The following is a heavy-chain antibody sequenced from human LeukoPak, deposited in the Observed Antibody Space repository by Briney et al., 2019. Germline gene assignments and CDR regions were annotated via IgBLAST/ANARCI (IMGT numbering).Heavy chain of an antibody. CDR2: IYYSGST. CDR3: ARKVDTAMVFDY. V-gene: IGHV4-61*08. D-gene: IGHD5-18*01. CDR1: GGSISSGGYY. Sequence: SQTLSLTCTVSGGSISSGGYYWSWIRQPPGKGLEWIGYIYYSGSTNYNPSLKSRVTISVDTSKNQFSLKLSSVTAADTAVYYCARKVDTAMVFDYWGQGTLVTVSS. J-gene: IGHJ4*02.